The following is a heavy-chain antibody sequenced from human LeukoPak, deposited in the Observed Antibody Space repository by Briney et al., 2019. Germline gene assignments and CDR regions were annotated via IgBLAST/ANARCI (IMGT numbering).Heavy chain of an antibody. CDR3: AKATGARYYIDY. J-gene: IGHJ4*02. V-gene: IGHV3-23*01. CDR1: GFTFSSYA. Sequence: GGSLRLSCAASGFTFSSYAMSWVRQAPGKGLEWVSVFSGITDNTYYADFVKGRFTISRDIAKNTLHLQMNSLRAADTALYYCAKATGARYYIDYWGQGTLVTVSS. CDR2: FSGITDNT. D-gene: IGHD3-16*02.